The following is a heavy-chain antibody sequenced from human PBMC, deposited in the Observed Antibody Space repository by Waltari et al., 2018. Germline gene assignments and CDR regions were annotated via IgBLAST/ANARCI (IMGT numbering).Heavy chain of an antibody. CDR2: IIPIFGTA. CDR1: GGTFSSYA. Sequence: QVQLVQSGAEVKKPGSSVKVSCKASGGTFSSYAISWVRQAPGQGLEWMGGIIPIFGTANYAQKFQGRVTITADKSTSTAYMELSSLRSEDTAVYYCARGAIFGVVITLLSHFDYWGQGTLVTVSS. CDR3: ARGAIFGVVITLLSHFDY. V-gene: IGHV1-69*14. J-gene: IGHJ4*02. D-gene: IGHD3-3*01.